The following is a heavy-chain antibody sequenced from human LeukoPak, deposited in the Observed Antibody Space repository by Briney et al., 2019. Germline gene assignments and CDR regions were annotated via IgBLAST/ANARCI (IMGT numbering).Heavy chain of an antibody. V-gene: IGHV4-4*07. Sequence: PSETLSLTCTVSGGSISSYYWSWIRQPAGKGLEWIGRIYTSGSTNYNPSLKSRVTMSVDTSKNQFSLKLSSVTAADTAVYYCARERSVRGVIISPFDPWGQGTLVTVSS. CDR2: IYTSGST. D-gene: IGHD3-10*01. J-gene: IGHJ5*02. CDR1: GGSISSYY. CDR3: ARERSVRGVIISPFDP.